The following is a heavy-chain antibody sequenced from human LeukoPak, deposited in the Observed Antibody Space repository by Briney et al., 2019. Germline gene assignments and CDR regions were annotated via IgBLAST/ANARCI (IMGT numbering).Heavy chain of an antibody. CDR1: GGSISSYY. CDR2: IYYSGST. D-gene: IGHD6-13*01. V-gene: IGHV4-59*01. J-gene: IGHJ5*02. Sequence: SETLSLTCTASGGSISSYYWSWIRQSPGKGLEWIGYIYYSGSTTYNPSLKSRVTISVDTSKNHFSLKLSSLTAADTAVYYCARGAGLNWFDPWGQGTLVTVSS. CDR3: ARGAGLNWFDP.